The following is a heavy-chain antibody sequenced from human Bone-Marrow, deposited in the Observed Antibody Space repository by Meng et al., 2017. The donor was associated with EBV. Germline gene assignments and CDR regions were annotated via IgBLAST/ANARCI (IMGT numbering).Heavy chain of an antibody. Sequence: HVQLVQSWAESKKPGASVKVSRKASGYTFTGYYMHWVRQAPGQGLEWMGRINPNSGDTNYAQKFQGRVTMTRDTSISTAYMELSRLRSDDTAVYYCARAKAAAAGTLIDYWGQGTLVTVSS. CDR3: ARAKAAAAGTLIDY. D-gene: IGHD6-13*01. J-gene: IGHJ4*02. V-gene: IGHV1-2*06. CDR2: INPNSGDT. CDR1: GYTFTGYY.